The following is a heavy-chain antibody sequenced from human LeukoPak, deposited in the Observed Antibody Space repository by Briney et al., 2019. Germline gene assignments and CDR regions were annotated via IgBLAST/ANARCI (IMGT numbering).Heavy chain of an antibody. CDR3: ARDDSPPLSGYDWSGVDY. Sequence: PGGSLRLSCAASGFTFSSYAMHWVRQAPGKGLEWVAVISYDGSNKYYADSVKSRFTISRDNSKNTLYLQMNSLRAEDTAVYYCARDDSPPLSGYDWSGVDYWGQGTLVTVSS. J-gene: IGHJ4*02. CDR1: GFTFSSYA. CDR2: ISYDGSNK. V-gene: IGHV3-30*04. D-gene: IGHD5-12*01.